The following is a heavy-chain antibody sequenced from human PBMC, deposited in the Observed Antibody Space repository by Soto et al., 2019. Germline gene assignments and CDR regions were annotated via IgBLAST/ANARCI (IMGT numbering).Heavy chain of an antibody. CDR1: GYTFTGYY. J-gene: IGHJ4*02. Sequence: ASVKVSCKASGYTFTGYYMHWVRQAPGQGLEWMGWINPNSGGTNYAQKFQGRVTMTRDTSISTAYMELSRLRSDDTAVYYCARAEVEYSSRWRPEIDYWGQGTLVTV. CDR3: ARAEVEYSSRWRPEIDY. CDR2: INPNSGGT. D-gene: IGHD6-13*01. V-gene: IGHV1-2*02.